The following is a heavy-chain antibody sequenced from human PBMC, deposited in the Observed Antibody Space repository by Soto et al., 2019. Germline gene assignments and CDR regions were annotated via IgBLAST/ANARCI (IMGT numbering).Heavy chain of an antibody. CDR3: AKAPVIPPGYYCFDN. J-gene: IGHJ4*02. D-gene: IGHD1-26*01. CDR2: ISGSGGST. Sequence: GKGLEWVSAISGSGGSTYYADSVKGRFTISRDNSKNTLYLQMNSLRAEDTAVYYCAKAPVIPPGYYCFDNWGQGTLVTVYS. V-gene: IGHV3-23*01.